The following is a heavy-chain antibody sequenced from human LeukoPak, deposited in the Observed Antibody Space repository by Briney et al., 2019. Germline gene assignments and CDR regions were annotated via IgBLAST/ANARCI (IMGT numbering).Heavy chain of an antibody. D-gene: IGHD1-26*01. V-gene: IGHV3-7*01. CDR3: AKTIVGSNVFDI. J-gene: IGHJ3*02. CDR2: IKEDGREK. CDR1: RFSFSSHW. Sequence: GGSLRLACVARRFSFSSHWMTWVRQAPGKGLEWVANIKEDGREKYYADSVKGRFTISRDNAKNSLYLQMNSLRGEDTAVYYCAKTIVGSNVFDIWGQGTLVTVSS.